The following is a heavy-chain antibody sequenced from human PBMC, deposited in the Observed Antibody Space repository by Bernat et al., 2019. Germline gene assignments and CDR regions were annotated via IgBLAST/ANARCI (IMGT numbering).Heavy chain of an antibody. J-gene: IGHJ4*02. CDR2: IRSRPSGGPR. CDR1: GFIFRNAW. D-gene: IGHD3-3*01. Sequence: EVHLVESGGGLVKPGESLRVSCAASGFIFRNAWMSWVRQAPGKGLEWVGRIRSRPSGGPRDYAEPVKGRLTISRDDSTNTLYLQMNNLKTEDTAMYYCLKEDFDFWTGGQGTLVTVS. CDR3: LKEDFDFWT. V-gene: IGHV3-15*01.